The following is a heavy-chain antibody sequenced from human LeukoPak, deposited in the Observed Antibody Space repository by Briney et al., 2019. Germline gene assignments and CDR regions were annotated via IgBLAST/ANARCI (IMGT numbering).Heavy chain of an antibody. Sequence: ASLRVSCKASGYNIIDHALHWVRQAPGQGLEWMGWIKFEDGGTSYGRKFRGRVTMTRDTSVSTVYMDLTRLTSDDTAVYYCVRNGLNNYGRSSGSFDIWDQGKMVTVSS. CDR1: GYNIIDHA. D-gene: IGHD3-16*01. V-gene: IGHV1-2*02. CDR2: IKFEDGGT. CDR3: VRNGLNNYGRSSGSFDI. J-gene: IGHJ3*02.